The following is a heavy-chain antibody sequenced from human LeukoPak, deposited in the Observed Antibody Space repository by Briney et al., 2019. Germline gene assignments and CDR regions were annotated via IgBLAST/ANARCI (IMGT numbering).Heavy chain of an antibody. D-gene: IGHD3-3*01. Sequence: GSLRLSCAASGFTFTDYGMHWVRQAPGKGLEWVGLIYHNSGDTNYAHSVKGGFTISRDNSKNTLYLQMDSLRVEDTAVYYCAREWVTVFGGFDYWGQGTLVTVSS. CDR1: GFTFTDYG. CDR3: AREWVTVFGGFDY. V-gene: IGHV3-33*01. J-gene: IGHJ4*02. CDR2: IYHNSGDT.